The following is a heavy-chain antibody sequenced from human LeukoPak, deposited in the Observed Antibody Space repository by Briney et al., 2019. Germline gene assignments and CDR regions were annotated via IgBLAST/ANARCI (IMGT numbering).Heavy chain of an antibody. CDR1: GFTFSSYA. Sequence: GGSLRLSCAASGFTFSSYAMHWVRQAPGKGLEYVSAISSNGGSTYYANSVKGRFTISRDNSKNTLYLQMNSLRAEDTAVYYCARDINTAMVSAPFDYWGQGTLVTVSS. V-gene: IGHV3-64*01. CDR2: ISSNGGST. CDR3: ARDINTAMVSAPFDY. D-gene: IGHD5-18*01. J-gene: IGHJ4*02.